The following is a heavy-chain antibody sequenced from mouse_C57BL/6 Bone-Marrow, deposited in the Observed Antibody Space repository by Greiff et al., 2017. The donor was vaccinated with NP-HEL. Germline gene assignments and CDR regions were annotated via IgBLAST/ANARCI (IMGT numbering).Heavy chain of an antibody. V-gene: IGHV1-18*01. D-gene: IGHD2-12*01. CDR1: GYTFTDYN. J-gene: IGHJ4*01. Sequence: VQLQQSGPELVKPGASVKIPCKASGYTFTDYNMDWVKQSHGKSLEWIGDINPNNGGTIYNQKFKGKATLTVDKSSSTAYMELRSLTSEDTAVYYCARERYDAYYYAMDYWGQGTSLTVSS. CDR3: ARERYDAYYYAMDY. CDR2: INPNNGGT.